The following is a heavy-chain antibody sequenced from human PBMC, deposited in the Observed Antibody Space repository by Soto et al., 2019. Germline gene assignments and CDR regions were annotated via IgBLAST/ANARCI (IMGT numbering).Heavy chain of an antibody. CDR3: ARAGWDYYDSSGYLPPDY. V-gene: IGHV4-59*01. Sequence: PSETLSLTCTVSGGSISSYYWSWIRQPPGKGLEWIGYIYYSGSTNYNPSLKSRATISVDTSKNQFSLKLSSVTAADTAVYYCARAGWDYYDSSGYLPPDYWGQGTLVTVSS. CDR2: IYYSGST. D-gene: IGHD3-22*01. CDR1: GGSISSYY. J-gene: IGHJ4*02.